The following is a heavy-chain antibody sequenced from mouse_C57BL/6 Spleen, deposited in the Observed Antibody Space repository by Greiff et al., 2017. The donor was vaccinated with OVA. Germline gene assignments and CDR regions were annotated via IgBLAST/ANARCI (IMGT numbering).Heavy chain of an antibody. V-gene: IGHV2-2*01. CDR3: ARSYYGSNWFAY. J-gene: IGHJ3*01. CDR2: IWSGGST. Sequence: VKLMESGPGLVQPSQSLSITCTVSGFSLTSYGVHWVRQSPGKGLEWLGVIWSGGSTDYNAAFISRLSISKDNSKSQVFFKMNSLQADDTAIYYCARSYYGSNWFAYWGQGTLVTVSA. CDR1: GFSLTSYG. D-gene: IGHD1-1*01.